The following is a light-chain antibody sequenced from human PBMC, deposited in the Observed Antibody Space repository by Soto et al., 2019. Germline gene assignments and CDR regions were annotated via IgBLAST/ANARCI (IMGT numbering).Light chain of an antibody. CDR3: SSYTIHSSVV. CDR1: SSDIGAYNY. CDR2: DVS. J-gene: IGLJ2*01. Sequence: QSALTQPASVSGSPGQPITISCSGTSSDIGAYNYVSWYQHYTGKAPKLVISDVSHRPSGVSSRFSGSKSGNTASLTISGLQAEDEADYCCSSYTIHSSVVFGGGTKLTVL. V-gene: IGLV2-14*03.